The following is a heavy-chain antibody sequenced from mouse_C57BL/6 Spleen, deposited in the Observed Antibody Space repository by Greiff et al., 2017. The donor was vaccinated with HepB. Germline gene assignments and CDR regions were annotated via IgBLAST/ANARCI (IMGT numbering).Heavy chain of an antibody. V-gene: IGHV1-72*01. CDR3: ARMGLLPPYYFDY. Sequence: QVQLKQPGAELVKPGASVKLSCKASGYTFTSYWMHWVKQRPGRGLEWIGRIDPNSGGTKYNEKFKSKATLTVDKPSSTAYMQLSSLTSEDSAVYYCARMGLLPPYYFDYWGQGTTLTVSS. CDR2: IDPNSGGT. D-gene: IGHD2-3*01. CDR1: GYTFTSYW. J-gene: IGHJ2*01.